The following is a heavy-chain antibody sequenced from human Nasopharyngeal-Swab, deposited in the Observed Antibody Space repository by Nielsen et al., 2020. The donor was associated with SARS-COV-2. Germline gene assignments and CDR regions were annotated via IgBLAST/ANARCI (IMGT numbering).Heavy chain of an antibody. CDR2: IWYDGSNK. J-gene: IGHJ3*02. CDR1: GFTFSSYG. CDR3: ARDIHDYGDYDAFDI. V-gene: IGHV3-33*01. D-gene: IGHD4-17*01. Sequence: GESLKISCAASGFTFSSYGMHWVRQAPGKGLEWVAVIWYDGSNKYYADSVKGRFTISRDNSKNTLYLQMNSLRAEDTAVYYCARDIHDYGDYDAFDIWGQGTMVTVSS.